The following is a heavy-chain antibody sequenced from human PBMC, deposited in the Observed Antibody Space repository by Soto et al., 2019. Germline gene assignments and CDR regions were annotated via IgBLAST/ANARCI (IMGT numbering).Heavy chain of an antibody. D-gene: IGHD6-6*01. CDR1: GGTFSSYA. CDR2: IIPIFGTA. J-gene: IGHJ5*02. V-gene: IGHV1-69*13. CDR3: ARGNGYSSSSLWFDP. Sequence: SVKVSCKASGGTFSSYAISWVRQAPGQGLEWMGGIIPIFGTANYAQKFQGRVTITADESTRTDYMELSSLRSEDTAVYYCARGNGYSSSSLWFDPWGQGTLVTVSS.